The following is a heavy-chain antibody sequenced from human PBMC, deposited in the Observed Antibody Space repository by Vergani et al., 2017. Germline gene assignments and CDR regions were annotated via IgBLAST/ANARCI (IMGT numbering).Heavy chain of an antibody. CDR1: GFTVSSNY. Sequence: EVQLVESGGGLIQPGGSLRLSCAASGFTVSSNYMSWVRQAPGKGLEWVSVIYSGGSTYYADSVKGRFTISRDNSKNTLYLQMNSLRAEDTAVYYCARDLYDSSGYWDYWGQGTLVTVSS. D-gene: IGHD3-22*01. CDR2: IYSGGST. V-gene: IGHV3-53*01. CDR3: ARDLYDSSGYWDY. J-gene: IGHJ4*02.